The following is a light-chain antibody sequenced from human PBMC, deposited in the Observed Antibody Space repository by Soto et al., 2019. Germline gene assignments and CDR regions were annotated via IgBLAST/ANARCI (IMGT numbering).Light chain of an antibody. CDR1: QSVSSSY. Sequence: EIGLTQSPGTLSLSPGERATLSCRASQSVSSSYLAWYQQKPGQAPRLLIYGASSRATGIPDRFSGSGSGTDLTLTISRLEPEDFAVYYCQQYGSSPTFGQGTKLEIK. J-gene: IGKJ2*01. CDR2: GAS. CDR3: QQYGSSPT. V-gene: IGKV3-20*01.